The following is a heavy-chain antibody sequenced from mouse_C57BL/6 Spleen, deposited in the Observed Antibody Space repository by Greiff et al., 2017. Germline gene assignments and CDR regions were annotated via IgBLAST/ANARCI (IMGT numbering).Heavy chain of an antibody. CDR1: GYTFTSYW. CDR3: ARLKDYGSPYWYFDV. D-gene: IGHD1-1*01. Sequence: VKQSCKASGYTFTSYWMHWVKQRPGRGLEWIGRIDPNSGGTKYNEKFKSKATLTVDKPSSTAYMQLSSLTSEDSAVYYCARLKDYGSPYWYFDVWGTGTTVTVSS. V-gene: IGHV1-72*01. J-gene: IGHJ1*03. CDR2: IDPNSGGT.